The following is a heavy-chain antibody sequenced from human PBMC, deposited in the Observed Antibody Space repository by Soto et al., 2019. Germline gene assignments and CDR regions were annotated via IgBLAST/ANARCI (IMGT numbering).Heavy chain of an antibody. CDR1: GLTFRGYG. Sequence: PGGSLRLSCAASGLTFRGYGMHWVRQAPGKGLVWVSRINTDGSVAMYVDSVKGRFTISRDNAKNTLYLQMNSLRAEDTAVYYCAKDSSSYGTTYYFDYWGQGTLVTVSS. J-gene: IGHJ4*02. CDR2: INTDGSVA. CDR3: AKDSSSYGTTYYFDY. V-gene: IGHV3-74*03. D-gene: IGHD5-18*01.